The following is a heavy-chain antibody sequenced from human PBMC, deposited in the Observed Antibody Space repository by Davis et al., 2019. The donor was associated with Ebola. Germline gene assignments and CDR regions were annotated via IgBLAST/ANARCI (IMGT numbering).Heavy chain of an antibody. J-gene: IGHJ4*02. CDR3: ARGGGYDYSNNGWYYFDH. D-gene: IGHD4-11*01. CDR2: SYNGGLK. V-gene: IGHV3-66*01. CDR1: DFNVRSNY. Sequence: GESLKIPCAVPDFNVRSNYTSWVRQVPGKGLEWVAVSYNGGLKNYADSVKGRFTISRDSSKNTLFLQMNNLRDEDTAVYYCARGGGYDYSNNGWYYFDHWGQGTLVTVSS.